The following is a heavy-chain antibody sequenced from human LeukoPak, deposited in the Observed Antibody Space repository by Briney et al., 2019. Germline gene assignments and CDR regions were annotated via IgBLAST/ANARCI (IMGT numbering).Heavy chain of an antibody. Sequence: SVTVSCKASGGSFNSYAINWVRQAPGQGLGWMGRINPIFGTATYAKKFQGRGAITADKSTNTAYTELSSLRSEDTAVYCCARSQPLAYFDLWGRGTLVTVSS. CDR2: INPIFGTA. V-gene: IGHV1-69*06. CDR3: ARSQPLAYFDL. J-gene: IGHJ2*01. CDR1: GGSFNSYA.